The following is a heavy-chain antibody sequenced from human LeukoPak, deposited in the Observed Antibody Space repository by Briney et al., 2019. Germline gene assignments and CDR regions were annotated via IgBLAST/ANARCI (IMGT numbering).Heavy chain of an antibody. V-gene: IGHV3-7*01. J-gene: IGHJ4*02. Sequence: SGGSLRLSCAASGFTFSSYWMSWVRQAPGKGLEWVANIKQDGSEKYYVDSVKGRFTISRDNAKNSLYLQMNSLRAEDTAVYYCARDSGPFSGYYCDYWGQGTLVTVSS. CDR3: ARDSGPFSGYYCDY. CDR1: GFTFSSYW. D-gene: IGHD3-22*01. CDR2: IKQDGSEK.